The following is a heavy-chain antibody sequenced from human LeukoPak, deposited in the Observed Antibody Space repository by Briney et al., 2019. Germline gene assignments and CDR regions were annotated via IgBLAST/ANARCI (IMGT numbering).Heavy chain of an antibody. CDR2: IDPSDSYT. CDR3: ARRLQRHFDY. Sequence: GESLKISCKGSGXSFTSYWISWVRQMPGKGVEWMGRIDPSDSYTNYSPSFQGHVTISVDKSISTAYLQWSSLKASDTAMYYCARRLQRHFDYWGQGTLVTVSS. D-gene: IGHD2-15*01. CDR1: GXSFTSYW. V-gene: IGHV5-10-1*01. J-gene: IGHJ4*02.